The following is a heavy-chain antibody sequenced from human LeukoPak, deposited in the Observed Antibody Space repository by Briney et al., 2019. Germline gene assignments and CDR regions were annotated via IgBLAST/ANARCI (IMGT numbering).Heavy chain of an antibody. Sequence: GGSLRLSCAASGFAFSSYGMHWVRQAPGKGLEWIAFISYNGNNHYYADSVKGRFTISRDDSKNTLYLQMNNLRAEDTAVYYCARPPKGQWLYYFDYWGQGTLVTVSS. CDR1: GFAFSSYG. CDR3: ARPPKGQWLYYFDY. CDR2: ISYNGNNH. V-gene: IGHV3-30*03. J-gene: IGHJ4*02. D-gene: IGHD6-19*01.